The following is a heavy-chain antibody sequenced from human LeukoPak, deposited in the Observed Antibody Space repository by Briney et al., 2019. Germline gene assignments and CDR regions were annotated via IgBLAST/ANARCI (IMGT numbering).Heavy chain of an antibody. CDR3: AYYYGSGSYQPGRVV. CDR2: ISGSGGSK. CDR1: GFTFRSYA. J-gene: IGHJ6*01. D-gene: IGHD3-10*01. V-gene: IGHV3-23*01. Sequence: GGSLSLLCAASGFTFRSYAMSCVRDAPGRGLVWVSDISGSGGSKYYAGSVKGRFTISRDNSKNTLYLQMNSLRAEDTAVYYCAYYYGSGSYQPGRVVWGQGTTVTVSS.